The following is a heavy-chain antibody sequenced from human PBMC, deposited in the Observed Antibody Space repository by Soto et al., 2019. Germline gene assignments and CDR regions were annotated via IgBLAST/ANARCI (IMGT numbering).Heavy chain of an antibody. CDR3: AKNPGYYYDSTGYHFDY. J-gene: IGHJ4*02. V-gene: IGHV3-23*01. D-gene: IGHD3-22*01. CDR1: GFTFSTYA. Sequence: GGSLRLSCAASGFTFSTYAMIWVRQAPGKGLEWVSVITDGGGRTYYADSVKGRFTISRDNSKNTLFLQMNSLRAEDTAVYYCAKNPGYYYDSTGYHFDYWGQGTLVTVSS. CDR2: ITDGGGRT.